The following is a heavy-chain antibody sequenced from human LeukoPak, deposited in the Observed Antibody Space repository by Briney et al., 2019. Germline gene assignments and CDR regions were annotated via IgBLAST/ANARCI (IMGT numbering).Heavy chain of an antibody. CDR3: AGRYSSGWYPYYYYYYGMDV. V-gene: IGHV1-8*01. J-gene: IGHJ6*02. CDR2: MNPNSGNT. Sequence: GASVKVSCKASGYTFTSYDINWVRQATGQGREWMGWMNPNSGNTGYAQKFQGRVTMTRNTSISTAYMELSSPRSEDTAVYYCAGRYSSGWYPYYYYYYGMDVWGQGTTVTVSS. CDR1: GYTFTSYD. D-gene: IGHD6-19*01.